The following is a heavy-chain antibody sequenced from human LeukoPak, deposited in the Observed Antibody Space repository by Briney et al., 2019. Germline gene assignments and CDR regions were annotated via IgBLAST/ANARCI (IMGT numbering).Heavy chain of an antibody. V-gene: IGHV3-23*01. CDR3: ARARGTTGTTRIAFDI. CDR2: ISASGGST. CDR1: GFTFSSYA. D-gene: IGHD1-1*01. Sequence: PGGSLRLSCAASGFTFSSYAMSWVRQAPGKGLEWVSSISASGGSTYYADSVKGRFTISRDNSKNTVYLQMDSLRPEDTAVCYCARARGTTGTTRIAFDIWGKGTMVTVSS. J-gene: IGHJ3*02.